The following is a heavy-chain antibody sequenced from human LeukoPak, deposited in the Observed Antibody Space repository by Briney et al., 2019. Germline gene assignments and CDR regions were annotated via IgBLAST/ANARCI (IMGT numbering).Heavy chain of an antibody. J-gene: IGHJ4*02. Sequence: ASVTVSCKASGYTFTGYYMHWVRQAPGQGLEWMGWINPNSGGTNYAQKFQGRVTVTRDTSISTAYMELSRLRSDDTAVYYCARDAHYYDSSGHFDYWGQGTLVTVSS. D-gene: IGHD3-22*01. CDR2: INPNSGGT. CDR3: ARDAHYYDSSGHFDY. V-gene: IGHV1-2*02. CDR1: GYTFTGYY.